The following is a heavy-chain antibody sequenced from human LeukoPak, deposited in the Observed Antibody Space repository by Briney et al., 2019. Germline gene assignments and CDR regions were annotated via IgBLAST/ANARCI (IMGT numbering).Heavy chain of an antibody. D-gene: IGHD1-1*01. J-gene: IGHJ4*02. CDR2: IGTAGDT. CDR1: GFTFSSYA. V-gene: IGHV3-13*01. CDR3: ARVAKERVGGVYYFDY. Sequence: GGSLRLSCAASGFTFSSYAMSWVRQAPGKGLEWVSAIGTAGDTYYTGSVKGRFTISRENAKNSLYLQMNSLRAGDTAVYYCARVAKERVGGVYYFDYWGQGTLVTVSS.